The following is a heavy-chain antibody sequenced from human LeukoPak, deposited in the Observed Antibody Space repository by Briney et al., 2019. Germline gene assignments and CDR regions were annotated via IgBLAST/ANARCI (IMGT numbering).Heavy chain of an antibody. CDR3: AREPVGQWLVLYYYYGMDV. V-gene: IGHV1-2*06. CDR1: GYTFTGYY. D-gene: IGHD6-19*01. J-gene: IGHJ6*02. Sequence: ASVKVSCKASGYTFTGYYMHWVRQAPGQGLEWMGRINPNSGGTNYAQKFQGRVTMTRDTSISTACMELSRLRSDDTAVYYCAREPVGQWLVLYYYYGMDVWGQGTTGTGSS. CDR2: INPNSGGT.